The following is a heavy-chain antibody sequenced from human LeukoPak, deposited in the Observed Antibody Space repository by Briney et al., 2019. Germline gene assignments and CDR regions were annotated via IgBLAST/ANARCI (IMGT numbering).Heavy chain of an antibody. Sequence: SETLSLTCTVSGGFFRSYYWSWIRQPPGKGLEWIGYIHTSGSTNYNPSLKSRVTISIDTSKNQFSLKLSSVTAADSAVYYCARTDNNGYYFFDYWGQGTLVTVSS. CDR1: GGFFRSYY. CDR3: ARTDNNGYYFFDY. J-gene: IGHJ4*02. V-gene: IGHV4-4*09. CDR2: IHTSGST. D-gene: IGHD3-22*01.